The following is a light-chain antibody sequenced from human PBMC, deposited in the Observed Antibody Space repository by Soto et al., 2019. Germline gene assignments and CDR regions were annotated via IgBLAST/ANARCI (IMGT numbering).Light chain of an antibody. J-gene: IGKJ1*01. V-gene: IGKV1-39*01. Sequence: DIQMTQSPSTLSASVGDRVTISCRASQSISRYLNWYQQKPGLVPKILIYATSTLQSGVPSRFSGSGSGTDYTLTISSLQLEDFETYYCQQSYTIPLTFGQGTKVDIK. CDR2: ATS. CDR1: QSISRY. CDR3: QQSYTIPLT.